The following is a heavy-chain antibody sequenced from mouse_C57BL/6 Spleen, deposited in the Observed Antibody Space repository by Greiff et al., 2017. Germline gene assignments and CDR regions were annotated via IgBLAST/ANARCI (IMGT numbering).Heavy chain of an antibody. CDR3: AREEIYWYFDV. J-gene: IGHJ1*03. Sequence: QVQLQQPGAELVKPGASVKLSCKASGYTFTSYWMHWVKQRPGRGLEWIGRIAPNSGGTKYNEKFKSKATLTVDKPSSTAYMQLSSLTSEDSAVYYCAREEIYWYFDVWGTGTTVTVSS. V-gene: IGHV1-72*01. CDR2: IAPNSGGT. CDR1: GYTFTSYW.